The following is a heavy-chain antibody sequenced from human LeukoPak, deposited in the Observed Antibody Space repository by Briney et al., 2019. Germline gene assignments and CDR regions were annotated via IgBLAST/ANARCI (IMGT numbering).Heavy chain of an antibody. CDR2: ISPSEGST. CDR3: ARAGTISGYDGGAFDI. J-gene: IGHJ3*02. Sequence: ASVKVSCKASGYTFTSYYMHLVRQAPAQGLEWMGIISPSEGSTNYAQNFRGRVTMTRDTSASTVYMELSSLRSEDTAVFYCARAGTISGYDGGAFDIWGQGTMVTVSS. D-gene: IGHD5-12*01. V-gene: IGHV1-46*01. CDR1: GYTFTSYY.